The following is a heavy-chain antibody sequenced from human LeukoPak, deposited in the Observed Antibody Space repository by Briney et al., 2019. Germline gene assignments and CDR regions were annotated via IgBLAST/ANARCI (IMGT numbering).Heavy chain of an antibody. D-gene: IGHD2-2*01. Sequence: GRSLRLSCAASGFTFSSYAMHWVRQAQGKGLEWEAVISYDGSNKYYADSVKGRFTISRDNSKNTLYLQMSSLRAEDTAVYYCARKPAAPGAGGFDYWGQGTLVTVSS. CDR2: ISYDGSNK. V-gene: IGHV3-30*04. CDR3: ARKPAAPGAGGFDY. CDR1: GFTFSSYA. J-gene: IGHJ4*02.